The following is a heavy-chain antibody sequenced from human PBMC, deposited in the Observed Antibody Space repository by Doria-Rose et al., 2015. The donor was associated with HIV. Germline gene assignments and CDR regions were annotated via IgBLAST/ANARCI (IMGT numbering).Heavy chain of an antibody. J-gene: IGHJ4*02. CDR3: ARGGWTFGVVNY. V-gene: IGHV4-59*01. CDR2: IYYRGST. Sequence: QVQLQGSGPGLVTPSETLSLTCTVSGDSISNYYWSWIRQTPGKGLEWIGYIYYRGSTNYNPSLRSRVTISVDTSRNQFSLKLRSVTAADTAIYYCARGGWTFGVVNYWGQGTLVTVSS. CDR1: GDSISNYY. D-gene: IGHD3-3*01.